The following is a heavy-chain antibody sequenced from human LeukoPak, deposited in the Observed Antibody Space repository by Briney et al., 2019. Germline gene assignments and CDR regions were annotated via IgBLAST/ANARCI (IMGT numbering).Heavy chain of an antibody. D-gene: IGHD3-10*01. V-gene: IGHV4-59*12. J-gene: IGHJ3*02. CDR3: ARDRGDYYGSGSPYNAFDI. CDR1: GGSISSYY. Sequence: PSETLSLTCTVSGGSISSYYWSWIRQPPGKGLEWIGYIYYSGSTYYHPSLKSRVTISVDTSKNQFSLKLSSVTAADTAVYYCARDRGDYYGSGSPYNAFDIWGQGTMVTVSS. CDR2: IYYSGST.